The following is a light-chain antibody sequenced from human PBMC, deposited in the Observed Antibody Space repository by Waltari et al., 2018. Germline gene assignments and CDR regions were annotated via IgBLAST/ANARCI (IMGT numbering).Light chain of an antibody. V-gene: IGLV2-11*01. J-gene: IGLJ1*01. CDR1: SSDVGGYNY. Sequence: QSALTQPRSVSGPPGQSVTISCTGSSSDVGGYNYVSWYQQHPDQAPKLMIYDVTKRTSGLPDRFSASKSGNTASLTISGLQAEDEADYYCCSYGGSYTYVFGTGTKVTVL. CDR3: CSYGGSYTYV. CDR2: DVT.